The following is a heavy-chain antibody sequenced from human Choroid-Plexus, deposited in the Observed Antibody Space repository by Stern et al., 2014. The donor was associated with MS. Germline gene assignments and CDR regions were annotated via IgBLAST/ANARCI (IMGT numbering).Heavy chain of an antibody. D-gene: IGHD2-21*02. CDR1: GYNFTSYR. V-gene: IGHV5-51*03. Sequence: EVQLVESGAEVKKPGESLKISCKGSGYNFTSYRIGWVRQMPGKGLEWMGIIYPGASDIRYGPSFKGQVPISADKSTPPAYLQWSSLKASDTAMYYCARAYCGGDCYLGYWGQGTLVTVSS. J-gene: IGHJ4*02. CDR2: IYPGASDI. CDR3: ARAYCGGDCYLGY.